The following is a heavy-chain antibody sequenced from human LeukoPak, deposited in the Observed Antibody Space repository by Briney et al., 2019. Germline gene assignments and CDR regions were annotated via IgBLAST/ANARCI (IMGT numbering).Heavy chain of an antibody. CDR3: AKESESYDSSGSTLDY. D-gene: IGHD3-22*01. CDR2: IRYDGSNK. CDR1: EFTFSTYG. J-gene: IGHJ4*02. Sequence: GGSLRLSCAASEFTFSTYGMHWVRQAPGKGLEWVAFIRYDGSNKYYADSVKGRFTISRDNSKNTLYLQMNSLRAEDTAVYYCAKESESYDSSGSTLDYRGQGTLVTVSS. V-gene: IGHV3-30*02.